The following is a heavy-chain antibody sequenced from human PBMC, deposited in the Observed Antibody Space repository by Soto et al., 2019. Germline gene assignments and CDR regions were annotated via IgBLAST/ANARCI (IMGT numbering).Heavy chain of an antibody. Sequence: SQTLSLTCAISGDSVSSNSAAWNWIRQSPSRGLEWLGRTYYRSKWYNDYAVSVKSRITINPDTSKNQFSLQLNSVTPEDTAVYYCARDEGSITGTTYYYYYGMDVWGQGTTVTVSS. J-gene: IGHJ6*02. D-gene: IGHD1-20*01. V-gene: IGHV6-1*01. CDR3: ARDEGSITGTTYYYYYGMDV. CDR2: TYYRSKWYN. CDR1: GDSVSSNSAA.